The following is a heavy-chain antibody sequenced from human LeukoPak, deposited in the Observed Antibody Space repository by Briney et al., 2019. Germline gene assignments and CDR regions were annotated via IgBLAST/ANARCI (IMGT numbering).Heavy chain of an antibody. D-gene: IGHD4-17*01. CDR3: ARGRYNDYGFDY. CDR1: GYSISSGYY. CDR2: IYHSGST. J-gene: IGHJ4*02. V-gene: IGHV4-38-2*02. Sequence: SETLSLTCTVSGYSISSGYYWGWIRQPPGKGLEWIGSIYHSGSTYYNPSLKSRVTISVDTSKNQFSLKLNSMTAADTAVYFCARGRYNDYGFDYWGQGTLVTVSS.